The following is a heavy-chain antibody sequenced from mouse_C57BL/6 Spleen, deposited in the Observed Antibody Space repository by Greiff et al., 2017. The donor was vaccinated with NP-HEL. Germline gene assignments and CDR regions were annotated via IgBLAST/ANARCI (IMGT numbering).Heavy chain of an antibody. CDR1: GYSITSGYY. CDR2: ISYDGSN. CDR3: ANEGHYYYGSSPAWFAY. D-gene: IGHD1-1*01. J-gene: IGHJ3*01. V-gene: IGHV3-6*01. Sequence: EVQLQQSGPGLVKPSQSLSLTCSVTGYSITSGYYWNWIRQFPGNKLEWMGYISYDGSNNYNPSLKNRISITRDTSKNQFFLKLNSVTTEDTATYYCANEGHYYYGSSPAWFAYWGQGTLVTVSA.